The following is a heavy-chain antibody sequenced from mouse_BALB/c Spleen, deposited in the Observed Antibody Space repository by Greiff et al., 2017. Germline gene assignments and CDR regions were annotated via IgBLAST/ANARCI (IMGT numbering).Heavy chain of an antibody. CDR1: GFNIKDTY. V-gene: IGHV14-3*02. J-gene: IGHJ4*01. CDR2: IDPANGNT. D-gene: IGHD2-1*01. CDR3: ARGNGNYLYAMDY. Sequence: VQLKQSGAELVKPGASVKLSCTASGFNIKDTYMHWVKQRPEQGLEWIGRIDPANGNTKYDPKFQGKATITADTSSNTAYLQLSSLTSEDTAVYYCARGNGNYLYAMDYWGQGTSVTVSS.